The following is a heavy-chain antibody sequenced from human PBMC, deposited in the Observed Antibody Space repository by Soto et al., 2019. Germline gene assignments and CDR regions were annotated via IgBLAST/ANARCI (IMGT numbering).Heavy chain of an antibody. Sequence: QVQLVQSGDEVKKPGASVKVSCKASGYIFVNYGIAWVRQAPGQGLEWMGWISPYTGNTHSATKIQGRLTMTTDTSTSTVYMDLGSLTSYDTAVYYCVMVDNYVTPTPQDVWGQGTTVTVSS. CDR2: ISPYTGNT. CDR1: GYIFVNYG. J-gene: IGHJ6*02. V-gene: IGHV1-18*01. CDR3: VMVDNYVTPTPQDV. D-gene: IGHD3-16*01.